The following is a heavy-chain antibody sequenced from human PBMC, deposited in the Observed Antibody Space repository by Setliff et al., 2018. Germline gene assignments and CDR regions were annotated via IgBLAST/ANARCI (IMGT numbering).Heavy chain of an antibody. Sequence: KVSCKASGYTFTSYDINWVRQATGQGLEWMGWMNPNSGNTGYAQKFQGRATMTRNTSISTAYMDLSSLRFEDTAVYYCARAQSWSGGPYYFDNWGQGTLVTVSS. D-gene: IGHD3-3*01. J-gene: IGHJ4*02. CDR3: ARAQSWSGGPYYFDN. CDR1: GYTFTSYD. CDR2: MNPNSGNT. V-gene: IGHV1-8*02.